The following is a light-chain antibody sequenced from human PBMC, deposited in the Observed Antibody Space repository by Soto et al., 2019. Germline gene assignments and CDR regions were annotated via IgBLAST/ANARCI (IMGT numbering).Light chain of an antibody. V-gene: IGKV1-39*01. CDR1: QSISSY. J-gene: IGKJ1*01. CDR3: QQSSRPPWT. Sequence: DIQMTQSPSSLSASVGDRVTITCRARQSISSYLNWYQQKPGKAPEVLIYAYSTLESGVPSRFSDSGSGTYVTLTISSLQPEEFANYYCQQSSRPPWTFGQATKVEIK. CDR2: AYS.